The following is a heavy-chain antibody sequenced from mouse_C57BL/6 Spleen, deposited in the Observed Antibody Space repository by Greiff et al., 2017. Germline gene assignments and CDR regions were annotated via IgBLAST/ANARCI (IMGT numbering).Heavy chain of an antibody. D-gene: IGHD2-5*01. Sequence: VQLQQSGPELVKPGASVKISCKASGYSFTGYYMNWVKQSPEKSLEWIGEINPSTGGTTYNQKFKAKATLTVAKSSSTAYMQLKSLTSEDSAVYYCARTNAYSNSYYFDYWGQGTTLTVSS. CDR2: INPSTGGT. J-gene: IGHJ2*01. V-gene: IGHV1-42*01. CDR3: ARTNAYSNSYYFDY. CDR1: GYSFTGYY.